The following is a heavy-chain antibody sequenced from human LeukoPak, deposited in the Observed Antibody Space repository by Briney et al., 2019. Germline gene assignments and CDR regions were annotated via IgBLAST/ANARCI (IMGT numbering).Heavy chain of an antibody. D-gene: IGHD2-21*02. CDR3: ARDCGGDCPLDY. Sequence: SETLSLTCTVSGGSISSSSYYWGWIRQPPGKGLEWIGSIYYSGSTYYNPSLKSRVTISVDTSKNPFSLKLSSVTAADTAVYNCARDCGGDCPLDYWGQGTPVTVSS. CDR2: IYYSGST. CDR1: GGSISSSSYY. V-gene: IGHV4-39*02. J-gene: IGHJ4*02.